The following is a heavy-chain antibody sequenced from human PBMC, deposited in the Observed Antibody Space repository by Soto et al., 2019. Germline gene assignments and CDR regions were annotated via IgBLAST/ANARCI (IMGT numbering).Heavy chain of an antibody. CDR2: INHSGST. V-gene: IGHV4-34*01. D-gene: IGHD3-10*01. Sequence: SETLSLTCAAYGGSFSGYYWSWIRQPPGKGLEWVGGINHSGSTNYNPSLKSRVTISVDTSKNQFSLKLSSVTAADTAVYYCARGIHITMVRGARAISYYYYGMDVWGQGTTVTVSS. J-gene: IGHJ6*02. CDR3: ARGIHITMVRGARAISYYYYGMDV. CDR1: GGSFSGYY.